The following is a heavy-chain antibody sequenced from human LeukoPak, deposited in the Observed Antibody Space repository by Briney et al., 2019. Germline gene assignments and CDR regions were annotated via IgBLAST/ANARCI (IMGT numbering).Heavy chain of an antibody. CDR3: ARIGRHYGSGSYADC. CDR1: GGSISSNSYY. Sequence: SETLSLTCTVSGGSISSNSYYWGWIRQPPGRGLEWIGNIYYSGSTYYNPSLKSRVTISVDTSNNQFSLKLSSVTAADTAVYYCARIGRHYGSGSYADCWGQGTLVTVSS. J-gene: IGHJ4*01. D-gene: IGHD3-10*01. CDR2: IYYSGST. V-gene: IGHV4-39*07.